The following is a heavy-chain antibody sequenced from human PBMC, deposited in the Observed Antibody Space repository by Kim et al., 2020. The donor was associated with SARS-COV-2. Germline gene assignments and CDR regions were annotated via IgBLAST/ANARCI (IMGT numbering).Heavy chain of an antibody. Sequence: YAASVKGRFTISRDNAKTALYLQMNRLRVEDTAVYYCARRAYSSGWWYFDFWGQGTLVTVSS. CDR3: ARRAYSSGWWYFDF. J-gene: IGHJ4*02. V-gene: IGHV3-74*01. D-gene: IGHD6-19*01.